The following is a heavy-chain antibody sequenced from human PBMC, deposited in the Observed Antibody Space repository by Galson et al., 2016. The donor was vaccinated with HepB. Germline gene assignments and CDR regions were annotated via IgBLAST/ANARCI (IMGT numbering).Heavy chain of an antibody. J-gene: IGHJ4*01. V-gene: IGHV4-39*01. Sequence: SETLSLTCTVSGGSISSSSYNWGWIRQSPGKGLEWIGSIHYSGTTYYNPSLKSRVTISVDTSKNQFSLRLSSVTAADTAVYYCARPTYCGGGTCYNYWGQGALVTVSS. CDR2: IHYSGTT. CDR1: GGSISSSSYN. CDR3: ARPTYCGGGTCYNY. D-gene: IGHD2-15*01.